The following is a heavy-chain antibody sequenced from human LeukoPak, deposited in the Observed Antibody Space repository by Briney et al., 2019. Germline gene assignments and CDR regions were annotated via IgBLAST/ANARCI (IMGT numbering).Heavy chain of an antibody. CDR1: GGSISSDY. J-gene: IGHJ4*02. D-gene: IGHD2-2*01. V-gene: IGHV4-59*01. CDR3: ARQAYCSSTTCNPFDY. CDR2: IYYSGIT. Sequence: TPSETLSLTCTVSGGSISSDYWSWIRQPPGKGLEWIGHIYYSGITKYKPSLKTRVTVSVDTSKNQFSLKLNYVPAADTAVYYCARQAYCSSTTCNPFDYWGQGTPVTVSS.